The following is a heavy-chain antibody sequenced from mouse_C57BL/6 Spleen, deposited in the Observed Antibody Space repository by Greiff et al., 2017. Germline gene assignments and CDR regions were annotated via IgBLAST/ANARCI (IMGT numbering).Heavy chain of an antibody. V-gene: IGHV1-64*01. D-gene: IGHD1-1*01. CDR3: ARESSSYPVAY. CDR1: GYTFTSYW. CDR2: IHPNSGST. J-gene: IGHJ3*01. Sequence: QVQLQQPGAELVKPGASVKLSCKASGYTFTSYWMHWVKQRPGQGLEWIGMIHPNSGSTNYNEKFKGKATLTVDKSSSTAYMQLSSLTSEDSAVYYFARESSSYPVAYWGQGTLVTVSA.